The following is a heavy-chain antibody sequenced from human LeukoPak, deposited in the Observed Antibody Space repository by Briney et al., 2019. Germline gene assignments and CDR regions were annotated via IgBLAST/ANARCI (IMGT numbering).Heavy chain of an antibody. CDR2: INPGDSDT. CDR1: GYSFTTYW. Sequence: GESLKISCKGSGYSFTTYWIGWVCQMPGKGLEWMGIINPGDSDTRYSPPFQGQVTISADNSISTAYLQWSSLKASDTAMYYCARIGTYAEFDYWGQGTLVTVSS. J-gene: IGHJ4*02. V-gene: IGHV5-51*01. CDR3: ARIGTYAEFDY. D-gene: IGHD6-13*01.